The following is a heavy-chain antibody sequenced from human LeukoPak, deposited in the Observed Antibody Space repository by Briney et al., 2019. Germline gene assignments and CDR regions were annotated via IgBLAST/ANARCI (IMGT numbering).Heavy chain of an antibody. CDR1: GDSSSSGK. CDR3: ARSKDILTGYCFDY. V-gene: IGHV4-59*01. CDR2: IYYSGST. Sequence: SGAPALTSAYPGDSSSSGKWSRFRQPPGKGLEWIGYIYYSGSTNYNPSLKSRVTISVDTSKNQFSLKLSSVTAADTAVYYCARSKDILTGYCFDYWGQGTLVTVSS. J-gene: IGHJ4*02. D-gene: IGHD3-9*01.